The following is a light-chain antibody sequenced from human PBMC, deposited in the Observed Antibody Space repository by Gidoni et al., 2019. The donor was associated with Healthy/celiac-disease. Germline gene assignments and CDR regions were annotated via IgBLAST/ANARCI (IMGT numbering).Light chain of an antibody. V-gene: IGKV3-20*01. CDR1: QSVSSSY. CDR3: QQYGSSPLYT. CDR2: GAS. Sequence: TVLTQSPGTLSLSPGERATLSCRASQSVSSSYVAWYQQKPGQAPRLLIYGASSRATGIPDRFSGSGSGTDFTLTISRLEPEDFAVYYCQQYGSSPLYTFGQGTKLEIK. J-gene: IGKJ2*01.